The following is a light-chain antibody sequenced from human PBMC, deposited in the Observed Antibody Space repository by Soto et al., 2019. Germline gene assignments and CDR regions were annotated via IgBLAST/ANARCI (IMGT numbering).Light chain of an antibody. V-gene: IGKV3-20*01. J-gene: IGKJ2*01. CDR2: DAS. Sequence: EIVLTQSPGTLSLSPGERATLSCRASQSVSSSYLAWYQQKPDQAPRLLIYDASSRATGIPDRFSGSGSGTDFTLSISRLEPEDFAVYYCQQYGSSPGMYTFVQGTKLEIK. CDR1: QSVSSSY. CDR3: QQYGSSPGMYT.